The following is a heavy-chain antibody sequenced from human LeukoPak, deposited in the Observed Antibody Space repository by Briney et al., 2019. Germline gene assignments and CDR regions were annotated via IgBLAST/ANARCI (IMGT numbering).Heavy chain of an antibody. CDR3: ARGAVSGGAFDI. Sequence: ASVKVSCKASGGTFSSYAINWVRQAPGQGLEWMGRIIPILGIANYAQKFQGRVTITADKSTSTAYMELSSLRSEDTAVYYCARGAVSGGAFDIWGQGTMVTVSS. D-gene: IGHD3-10*01. CDR1: GGTFSSYA. CDR2: IIPILGIA. V-gene: IGHV1-69*04. J-gene: IGHJ3*02.